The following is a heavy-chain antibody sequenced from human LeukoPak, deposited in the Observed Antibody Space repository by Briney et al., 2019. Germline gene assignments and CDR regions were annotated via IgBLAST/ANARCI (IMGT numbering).Heavy chain of an antibody. CDR2: IAPNGGAT. D-gene: IGHD1-14*01. CDR1: GYTFTSFG. V-gene: IGHV1-2*02. CDR3: ARELINFHDHTNTGFFDS. J-gene: IGHJ4*02. Sequence: ASVKVSCKASGYTFTSFGISWVRQAPGQGLEWMAWIAPNGGATNYAHKFQGRVTMTRDTSISTAYMEVSSLRSDDTAVYYCARELINFHDHTNTGFFDSWGQGTLVTVSS.